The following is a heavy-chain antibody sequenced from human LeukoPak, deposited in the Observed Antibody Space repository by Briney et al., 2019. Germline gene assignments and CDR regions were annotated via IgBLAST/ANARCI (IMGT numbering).Heavy chain of an antibody. D-gene: IGHD2-2*02. Sequence: SETLSLTCAVYGGSFSGYYWSWIRQPPGKGLEWIGEINHSGSTNYNPSLKSRVTISVDTSKNQFSLKLSSVTAADTAVYYCARAEYCSSTSCYTVKYYFDYWGQGTLVTVSS. J-gene: IGHJ4*02. V-gene: IGHV4-34*01. CDR1: GGSFSGYY. CDR2: INHSGST. CDR3: ARAEYCSSTSCYTVKYYFDY.